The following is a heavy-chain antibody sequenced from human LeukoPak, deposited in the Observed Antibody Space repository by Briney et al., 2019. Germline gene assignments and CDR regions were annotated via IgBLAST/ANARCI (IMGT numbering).Heavy chain of an antibody. CDR2: INHSGST. CDR1: GGSFSGYY. D-gene: IGHD3/OR15-3a*01. Sequence: SETLSLTCAVYGGSFSGYYWSWIRQPPGKGLEWIGEINHSGSTYYNPSPKSRVTISVDTSKDQFSLKLSSVTAADTAVYYCAGHDWLLYRNDYWGQGTLVTVSS. CDR3: AGHDWLLYRNDY. J-gene: IGHJ4*02. V-gene: IGHV4-34*01.